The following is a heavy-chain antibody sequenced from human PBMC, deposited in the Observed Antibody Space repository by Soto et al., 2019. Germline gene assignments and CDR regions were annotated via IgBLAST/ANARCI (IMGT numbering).Heavy chain of an antibody. CDR2: ISGSGGST. D-gene: IGHD4-17*01. V-gene: IGHV3-23*01. J-gene: IGHJ4*02. CDR1: GFTFSRYA. Sequence: PXXSLRLSFAASGFTFSRYAMRWVLQAPGKGLEWVSAISGSGGSTYYADSVKGRFTISRDNSKNTLYLQMNSLRAEDTAVYYCASLLYGDIFDYWGQGTLVTVSS. CDR3: ASLLYGDIFDY.